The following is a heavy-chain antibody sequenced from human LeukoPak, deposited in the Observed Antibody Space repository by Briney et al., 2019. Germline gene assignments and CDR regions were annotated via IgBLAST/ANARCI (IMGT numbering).Heavy chain of an antibody. Sequence: GGSLRLSCAASGFTFSSYWVTWVRQAPGKGLEWVANMKHDGTKKNYADSVKGRFTISRDNAKNSLYLQMNSLRAEDTALYYCARIVGADEGADYWGQGTLVTVSS. CDR1: GFTFSSYW. D-gene: IGHD1-26*01. V-gene: IGHV3-7*01. CDR2: MKHDGTKK. CDR3: ARIVGADEGADY. J-gene: IGHJ4*02.